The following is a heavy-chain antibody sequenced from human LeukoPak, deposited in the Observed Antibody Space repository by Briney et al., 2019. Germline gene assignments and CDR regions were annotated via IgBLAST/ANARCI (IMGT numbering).Heavy chain of an antibody. Sequence: ASVKLSCKASGYTCTAYYMHWVRQAPGQGLEWMGWIDTNSGDTNYAQKFQGRLTITRDTSIGTAYMELSRLISDDTAVYYCASGAFCAGGSCYLQRVASWGPGTLLTVSS. D-gene: IGHD2-15*01. J-gene: IGHJ4*02. CDR2: IDTNSGDT. CDR3: ASGAFCAGGSCYLQRVAS. CDR1: GYTCTAYY. V-gene: IGHV1-2*02.